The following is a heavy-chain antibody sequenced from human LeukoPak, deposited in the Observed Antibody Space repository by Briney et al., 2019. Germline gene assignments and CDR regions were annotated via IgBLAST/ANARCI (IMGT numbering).Heavy chain of an antibody. Sequence: GEPLKISFQGSGYRFTDYWIGWVRPIPGKGLEWMGIIYPGDSDTRYSPSFQGQVTISADKSINTAHLQWSSLKASDTAMYYCARGAAGTTPDYYYFGLDVWGQGTTVRVSS. D-gene: IGHD1-7*01. CDR1: GYRFTDYW. CDR3: ARGAAGTTPDYYYFGLDV. V-gene: IGHV5-51*01. J-gene: IGHJ6*02. CDR2: IYPGDSDT.